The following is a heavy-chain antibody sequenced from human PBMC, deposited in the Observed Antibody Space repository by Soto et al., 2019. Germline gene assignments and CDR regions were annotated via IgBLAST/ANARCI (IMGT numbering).Heavy chain of an antibody. J-gene: IGHJ6*02. Sequence: ASVKVSCKASGYTFTGYYMHWVRQAPGQELEWMGWINPNSGGTNYAQKFQGWVTMTRDTSISTAYMELSRLRSDDTAVYYCARYCSSTSCYYGMDVWGQGTTVTVSS. V-gene: IGHV1-2*04. D-gene: IGHD2-2*01. CDR2: INPNSGGT. CDR1: GYTFTGYY. CDR3: ARYCSSTSCYYGMDV.